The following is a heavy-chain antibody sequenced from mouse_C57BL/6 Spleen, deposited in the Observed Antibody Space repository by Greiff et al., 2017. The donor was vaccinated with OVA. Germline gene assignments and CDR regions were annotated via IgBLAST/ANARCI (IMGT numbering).Heavy chain of an antibody. D-gene: IGHD1-1*01. V-gene: IGHV1-69*01. CDR2: IDPSDSYT. CDR3: ATTVVAKGAMDY. CDR1: GYTFTSYW. J-gene: IGHJ4*01. Sequence: QVQLQQPGAELVMPGASVKLSCKASGYTFTSYWMHWVKQRPGQGLEWIGEIDPSDSYTTYNQKFKGKFTLTVDKSSSTAYMQLSSLTSEDSAVYYCATTVVAKGAMDYWGQGTSVTVSS.